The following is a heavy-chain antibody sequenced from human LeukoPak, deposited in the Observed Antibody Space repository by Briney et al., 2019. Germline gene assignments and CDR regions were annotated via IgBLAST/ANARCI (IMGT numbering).Heavy chain of an antibody. CDR3: AITYGSGAYNLNY. CDR1: GFTFSSYW. J-gene: IGHJ4*02. D-gene: IGHD3-10*01. Sequence: PGGSLRLSCAASGFTFSSYWMSWVRQAPGKGLEWVSGISDTGGATYYADSVKGRFTISRDNSKNTLYVEMNSLRAEDTAMYYCAITYGSGAYNLNYWGQGTLVTVSS. CDR2: ISDTGGAT. V-gene: IGHV3-23*01.